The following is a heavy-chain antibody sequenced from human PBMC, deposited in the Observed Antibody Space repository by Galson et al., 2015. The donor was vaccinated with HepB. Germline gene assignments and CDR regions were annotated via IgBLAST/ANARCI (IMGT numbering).Heavy chain of an antibody. Sequence: SVKVSCKASGYTFTGYYMHWVRQAPGQGLEWMGWINPNSGGTNYAQKFQGRVTMTRDTSISTAYMELSRLRSDDTAVYYCARGRYCSSTSCYYYYMDVWGKGTTVTVSS. CDR1: GYTFTGYY. CDR3: ARGRYCSSTSCYYYYMDV. CDR2: INPNSGGT. J-gene: IGHJ6*03. V-gene: IGHV1-2*02. D-gene: IGHD2-2*01.